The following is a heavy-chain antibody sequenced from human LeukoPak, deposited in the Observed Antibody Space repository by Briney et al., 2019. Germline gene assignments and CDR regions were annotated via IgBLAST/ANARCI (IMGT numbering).Heavy chain of an antibody. CDR3: MKHVEMTAYAAFDV. V-gene: IGHV4-59*08. J-gene: IGHJ3*01. Sequence: PSETLSLTCNVSGGSIRSYFWSWIRQPPGKGLEWIGYIYYSGSTNHNPSLKSRVTISIDTSKNQLSLILTSVTAADTAVYYCMKHVEMTAYAAFDVWGQGTMVTVSS. CDR1: GGSIRSYF. CDR2: IYYSGST. D-gene: IGHD2-21*02.